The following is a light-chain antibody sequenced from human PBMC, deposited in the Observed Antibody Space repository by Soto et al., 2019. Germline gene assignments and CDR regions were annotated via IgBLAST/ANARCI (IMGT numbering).Light chain of an antibody. CDR3: HQYFRSPLT. V-gene: IGKV4-1*01. J-gene: IGKJ4*01. CDR1: QSVLCSSTNRHY. Sequence: DIVMTQSPDSLAVSLGESATINCKSSQSVLCSSTNRHYLAWYQQKPGQPPKLLIYWASTRESGVPDRFSGSGSGTDFTLTVSGLQAEDVAIYYCHQYFRSPLTFGGGTKVDIK. CDR2: WAS.